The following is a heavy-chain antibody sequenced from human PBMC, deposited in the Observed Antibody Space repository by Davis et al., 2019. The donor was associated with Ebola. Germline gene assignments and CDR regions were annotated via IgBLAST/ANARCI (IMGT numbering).Heavy chain of an antibody. Sequence: PGGSLRLSCTASGFSFGQSWMTWVRQAPGKGLEWLANINQDGTATNYVDSVKGRFTISRDNTKNSLYLQMNYLRAEDTAVYYCAKDHSMVKFYYYYGMDVWGKGTTVTVSS. V-gene: IGHV3-7*01. D-gene: IGHD5-18*01. CDR2: INQDGTAT. CDR1: GFSFGQSW. J-gene: IGHJ6*04. CDR3: AKDHSMVKFYYYYGMDV.